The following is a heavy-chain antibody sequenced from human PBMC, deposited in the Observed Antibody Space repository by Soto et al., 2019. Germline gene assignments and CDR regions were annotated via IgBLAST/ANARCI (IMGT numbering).Heavy chain of an antibody. CDR2: INHSGSA. D-gene: IGHD5-18*01. CDR1: GGSLSGIY. J-gene: IGHJ6*02. V-gene: IGHV4-34*01. Sequence: SDTLSLTCVVYGGSLSGIYWTWVRQPPGKWLEWIGEINHSGSANYSPSLESRVTISLDTSNNQFSLKLSSVTAADTAVYYCARGPGYSYGYSVYYYYYGMDVWGQGXTVTVSS. CDR3: ARGPGYSYGYSVYYYYYGMDV.